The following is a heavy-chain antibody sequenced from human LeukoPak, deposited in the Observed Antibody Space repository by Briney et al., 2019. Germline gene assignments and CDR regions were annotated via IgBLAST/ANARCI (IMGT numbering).Heavy chain of an antibody. D-gene: IGHD3-22*01. CDR2: INHSGGT. CDR1: GGSFSGYY. V-gene: IGHV4-34*01. CDR3: ARESYYDSSGYSHDAFDI. J-gene: IGHJ3*02. Sequence: SETLSLTCAVYGGSFSGYYWSWIRQPPGKGLEWIGEINHSGGTNYNPSLKSRVTISVDTSKNQFSLKLSSVTAADTAVYYCARESYYDSSGYSHDAFDIWGQGTMVTVSS.